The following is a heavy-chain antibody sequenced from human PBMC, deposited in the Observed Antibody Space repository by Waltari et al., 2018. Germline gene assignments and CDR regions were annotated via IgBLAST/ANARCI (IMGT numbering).Heavy chain of an antibody. CDR3: ARIYGSGSPIPSVDY. V-gene: IGHV4-39*01. CDR1: GGSSSRSNYY. J-gene: IGHJ4*02. D-gene: IGHD3-10*01. Sequence: QLQLQESGPGLVKPSEPLSLTCTVSGGSSSRSNYYWGWIRQPPGKGLDWIASIYHSGSTYYNPSLKSRVTISVDTSKNQFSLKLTSVTAADTAVYYCARIYGSGSPIPSVDYWGQGTLVTVSS. CDR2: IYHSGST.